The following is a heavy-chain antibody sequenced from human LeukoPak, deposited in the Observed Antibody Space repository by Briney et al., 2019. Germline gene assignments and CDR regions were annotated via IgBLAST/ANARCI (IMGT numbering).Heavy chain of an antibody. D-gene: IGHD2-2*01. V-gene: IGHV4-30-4*08. J-gene: IGHJ4*02. CDR1: GGSISSGDYY. Sequence: SETLSLTCTVSGGSISSGDYYWSWIRQPPGKGLEWIGYIYYSGSTYYNPSLKSRVTISVDTSKNQFSLKLSSVTAADTAVYYCASHPPPHAGGDYWGQGTLVTVSS. CDR3: ASHPPPHAGGDY. CDR2: IYYSGST.